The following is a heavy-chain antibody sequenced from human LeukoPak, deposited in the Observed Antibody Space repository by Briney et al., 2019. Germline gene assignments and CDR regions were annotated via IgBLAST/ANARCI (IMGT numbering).Heavy chain of an antibody. V-gene: IGHV4-39*07. CDR2: IYYSGST. CDR3: ARDMIQTAYSSGWYDAFDI. D-gene: IGHD6-19*01. J-gene: IGHJ3*02. CDR1: GGSISSNSYY. Sequence: KPSETLSLTCTVSGGSISSNSYYWGWIRQPPGKGLKWIGSIYYSGSTYYNPSLKSRVTISVDTSKNQFSLKLSSVTAADTAVYYCARDMIQTAYSSGWYDAFDIWGQGTMVTVSS.